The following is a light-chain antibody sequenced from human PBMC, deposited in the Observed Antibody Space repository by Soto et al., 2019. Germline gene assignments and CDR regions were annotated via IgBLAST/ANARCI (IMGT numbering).Light chain of an antibody. V-gene: IGLV2-14*01. Sequence: QSALTQPASVSGSPGQSITISCTGTSSDVGAYNYDSWYQQYPGEAPKVIIYDVSHRPAGVSNRFSGSKSGNTASLTISGLHTQDEADYYCSSSTSATTYVFVTGTKVTVL. CDR1: SSDVGAYNY. J-gene: IGLJ1*01. CDR3: SSSTSATTYV. CDR2: DVS.